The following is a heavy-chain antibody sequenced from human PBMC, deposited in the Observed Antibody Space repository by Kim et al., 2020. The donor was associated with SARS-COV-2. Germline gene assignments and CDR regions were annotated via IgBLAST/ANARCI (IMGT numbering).Heavy chain of an antibody. D-gene: IGHD7-27*01. CDR3: ATGKLGIFDY. J-gene: IGHJ4*02. V-gene: IGHV1-24*01. CDR2: ET. Sequence: ETIYAQEFQGRDTMTEDTSTDTAYMELSSLRSEDTAVYYCATGKLGIFDYWGQGTLVTVSS.